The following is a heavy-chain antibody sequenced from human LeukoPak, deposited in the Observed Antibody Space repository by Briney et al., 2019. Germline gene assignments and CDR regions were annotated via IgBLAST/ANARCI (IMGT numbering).Heavy chain of an antibody. D-gene: IGHD3-22*01. J-gene: IGHJ4*02. CDR3: APSDRYYFDY. Sequence: SSVKVSCKASGYTFTGYYMHWLRQAPGQGLEWMGWIDPNSGGTKYAQQFPCRATMTRDTSISTAYMELSRLRSDDTAVYYCAPSDRYYFDYWGEGTLVTVSS. CDR2: IDPNSGGT. V-gene: IGHV1-2*02. CDR1: GYTFTGYY.